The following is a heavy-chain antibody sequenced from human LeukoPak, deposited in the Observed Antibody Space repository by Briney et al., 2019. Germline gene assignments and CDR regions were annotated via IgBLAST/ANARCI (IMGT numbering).Heavy chain of an antibody. D-gene: IGHD3-3*01. Sequence: GGSLRLSCAASGFTFSSYWMHWVRQAPGKGLVWVSRINSDGSSTSYADSVKGRFTISRDNAKNTLYLQMNSLRAEDTAVYYCAREPPPYYDFWSGTATYYYYMDVWGKGTTVTVSS. V-gene: IGHV3-74*01. CDR1: GFTFSSYW. J-gene: IGHJ6*03. CDR3: AREPPPYYDFWSGTATYYYYMDV. CDR2: INSDGSST.